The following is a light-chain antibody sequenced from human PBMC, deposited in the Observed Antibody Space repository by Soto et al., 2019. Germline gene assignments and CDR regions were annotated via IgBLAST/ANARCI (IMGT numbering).Light chain of an antibody. CDR2: EVS. CDR3: CSFTSITTYV. Sequence: LTQPASVSGSLGQSITISCTGTSSDVGAYNYVSWYQQQPGKAPKLMISEVSNRPSGVSNRFSGSKSGNTASLIISGLQAEHEADYYCCSFTSITTYVFRTGTKVTVL. V-gene: IGLV2-14*01. CDR1: SSDVGAYNY. J-gene: IGLJ1*01.